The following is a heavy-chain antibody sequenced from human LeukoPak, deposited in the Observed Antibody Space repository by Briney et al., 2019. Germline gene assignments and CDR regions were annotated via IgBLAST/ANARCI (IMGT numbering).Heavy chain of an antibody. J-gene: IGHJ4*02. CDR1: GFTFSSYN. V-gene: IGHV3-21*01. CDR2: ITSSSSYI. CDR3: ARHVVAVGFDY. Sequence: GGSLRLSCAASGFTFSSYNMNWVRQAPGKGLEWVSSITSSSSYIYYADSVKGRFTISRDNAKNSLYLQMNSLRAEDTAVYYCARHVVAVGFDYWGQGTLVTVSS. D-gene: IGHD2-21*01.